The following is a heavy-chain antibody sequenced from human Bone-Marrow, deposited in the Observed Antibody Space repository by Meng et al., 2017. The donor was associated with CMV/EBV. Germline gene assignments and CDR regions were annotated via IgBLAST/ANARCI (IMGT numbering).Heavy chain of an antibody. D-gene: IGHD5-12*01. CDR2: VSYDGSYK. CDR1: GFNFSSYA. J-gene: IGHJ4*02. V-gene: IGHV3-30*18. CDR3: AKGRSGYSGSEFDS. Sequence: GFNFSSYAMHWVRQAPGKGLEWVAVVSYDGSYKYYADSVKGRFTISRDNSKNSLFLEMNSLRPEDTAVYYSAKGRSGYSGSEFDSWGQGTLVTVSS.